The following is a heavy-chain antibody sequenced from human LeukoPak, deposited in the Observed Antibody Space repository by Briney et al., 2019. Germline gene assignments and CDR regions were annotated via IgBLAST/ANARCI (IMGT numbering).Heavy chain of an antibody. V-gene: IGHV4-4*07. Sequence: PSETLSLTCTVSGGSLSSYYWSWIRQPAGKGLEWIGRIYTSGSTNYNPSLKSRVTISVDKSKNQFSLKLSSVTAADTAVYYCVLGYCSGGSCYLPTGPPNLVDYWGQGALVTVSS. D-gene: IGHD2-15*01. CDR3: VLGYCSGGSCYLPTGPPNLVDY. CDR1: GGSLSSYY. CDR2: IYTSGST. J-gene: IGHJ4*02.